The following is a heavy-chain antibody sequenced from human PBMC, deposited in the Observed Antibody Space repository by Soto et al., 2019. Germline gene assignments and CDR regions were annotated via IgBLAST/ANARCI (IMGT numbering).Heavy chain of an antibody. CDR1: GFTFSSYA. J-gene: IGHJ4*02. CDR2: ISYDGSNK. CDR3: ARAIEGGYYDSSGYNY. Sequence: LRLSCAASGFTFSSYAMHWVRQAPGKELEWVAVISYDGSNKYYADSVKGRFTISRDNSKNTLYLQMNSLRAEDTAVYYCARAIEGGYYDSSGYNYWGQGTLVTVSS. D-gene: IGHD3-22*01. V-gene: IGHV3-30-3*01.